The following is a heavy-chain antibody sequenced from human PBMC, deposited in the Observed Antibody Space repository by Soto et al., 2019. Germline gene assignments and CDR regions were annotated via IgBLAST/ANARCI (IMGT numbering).Heavy chain of an antibody. D-gene: IGHD3-16*01. V-gene: IGHV5-51*01. CDR3: ARHPWGNYFDY. CDR1: GYSFTSYW. Sequence: XDSLKVSWKCSGYSFTSYWIGLVLQMPGKGLEWMGIIYPGDSDTRYSPSFQGQVTISADKSISTAYLQWSSLKASETAMYYCARHPWGNYFDYWGQGTLVTVSS. CDR2: IYPGDSDT. J-gene: IGHJ4*02.